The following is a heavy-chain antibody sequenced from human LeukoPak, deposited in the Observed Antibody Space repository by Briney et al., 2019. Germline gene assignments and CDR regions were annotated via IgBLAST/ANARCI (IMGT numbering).Heavy chain of an antibody. J-gene: IGHJ4*02. CDR2: IYYSGST. CDR1: GGSISSGAYP. Sequence: SQTLSLTCTVSGGSISSGAYPWSWIRQHPGEGLEWIGYIYYSGSTYYNPSLKSRVSISVDTSKNQFSLKLSSVTAADTAVYYCAREESHLHSSGYYYALDYWGQGTLVTVSS. D-gene: IGHD3-22*01. V-gene: IGHV4-31*03. CDR3: AREESHLHSSGYYYALDY.